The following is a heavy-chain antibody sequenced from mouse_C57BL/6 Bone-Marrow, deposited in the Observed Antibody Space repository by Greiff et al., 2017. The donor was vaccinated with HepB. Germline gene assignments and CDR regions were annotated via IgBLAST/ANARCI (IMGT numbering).Heavy chain of an antibody. CDR1: GYTFTSYG. Sequence: VQVVESGAELARPGASVKLSCKASGYTFTSYGISWVKQRTGQGLEWIGEIYPRSGNTYYNEKFKGKATLTADKSSSTAYMELRSLTSEDSAVYFCTNDYPFAYWGPGTLVTVSA. J-gene: IGHJ3*01. CDR2: IYPRSGNT. V-gene: IGHV1-81*01. D-gene: IGHD2-4*01. CDR3: TNDYPFAY.